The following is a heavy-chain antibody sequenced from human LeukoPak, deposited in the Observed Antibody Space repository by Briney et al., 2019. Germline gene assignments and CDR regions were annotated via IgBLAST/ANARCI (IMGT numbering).Heavy chain of an antibody. CDR3: ARQYIVATIIDY. CDR2: IYYSGST. V-gene: IGHV4-39*01. CDR1: GGSISSSSYY. J-gene: IGHJ4*02. D-gene: IGHD5-12*01. Sequence: SETLSLTCTVSGGSISSSSYYWGWIRQPPGKGLEWIGSIYYSGSTYYNPSLKSRFTISVDTSKNQFSLKLSSVTAADTAVYYCARQYIVATIIDYWGQGTLVTVSS.